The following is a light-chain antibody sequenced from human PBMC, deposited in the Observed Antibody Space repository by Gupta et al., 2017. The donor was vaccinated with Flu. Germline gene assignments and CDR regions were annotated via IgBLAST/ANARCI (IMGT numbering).Light chain of an antibody. CDR2: EDN. J-gene: IGLJ2*01. Sequence: SYELTQPPSVSVSPGQTARITCSGDSLPKQYAYWYQQKSGQAPVLVIYEDNERPSGIPERFPGSSSGTVATLTISGAQVEDEADYFCYSSDRSGDHRGIFGGGTKLSVL. CDR3: YSSDRSGDHRGI. CDR1: SLPKQY. V-gene: IGLV3-10*01.